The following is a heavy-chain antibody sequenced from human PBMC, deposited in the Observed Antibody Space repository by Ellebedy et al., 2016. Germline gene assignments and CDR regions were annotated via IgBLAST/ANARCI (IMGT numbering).Heavy chain of an antibody. CDR2: INSDGSST. CDR3: TTGSVEGY. D-gene: IGHD6-6*01. J-gene: IGHJ4*02. CDR1: GFTFSSYW. Sequence: GGSLRLSCAASGFTFSSYWMHWVRQAPGKGLVWVSRINSDGSSTSYADSVKGRFTISRDNSKKTLYLQMNSLTAEDTAMYYCTTGSVEGYWGQGILVTVSS. V-gene: IGHV3-74*01.